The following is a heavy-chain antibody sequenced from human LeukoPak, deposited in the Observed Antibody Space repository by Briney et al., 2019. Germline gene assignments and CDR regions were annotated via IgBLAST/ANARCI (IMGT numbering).Heavy chain of an antibody. Sequence: RPGGSLRLSCAASGFTFSSYGMSWVRQAPGKGLEWVSAISGSGGSTYYADSVKGRFTISRDNSKNTLYLQMNSLRAEDTAVYYCAKGSDYYDSSGYSWFDPWGQGTLVTVSS. V-gene: IGHV3-23*01. CDR2: ISGSGGST. J-gene: IGHJ5*02. CDR1: GFTFSSYG. D-gene: IGHD3-22*01. CDR3: AKGSDYYDSSGYSWFDP.